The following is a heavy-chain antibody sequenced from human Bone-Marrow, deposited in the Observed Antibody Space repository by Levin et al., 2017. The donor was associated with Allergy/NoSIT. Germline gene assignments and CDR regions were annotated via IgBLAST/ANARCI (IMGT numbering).Heavy chain of an antibody. D-gene: IGHD5-24*01. CDR2: ISHSGST. Sequence: SQTLSLTCAVYGGSFSGYLWTWIRQSPGQGLEWIGEISHSGSTDYNPSLKSRLSMTIDTSESQFYLNLNSVTAADTAVYHCARRRIASHNLDSWGQGTLVTVSS. CDR3: ARRRIASHNLDS. V-gene: IGHV4-34*01. CDR1: GGSFSGYL. J-gene: IGHJ4*02.